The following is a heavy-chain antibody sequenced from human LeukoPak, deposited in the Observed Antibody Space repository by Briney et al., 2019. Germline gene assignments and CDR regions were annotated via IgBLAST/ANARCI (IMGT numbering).Heavy chain of an antibody. Sequence: SETLSLTCTASDECFSTDYWTWIRHPPGKGLEWIGYISSIGSTNYNPSLKSRVTITVDTSKKQFSLKMTSVTAADTAVYYCARDPTTVTKGFDVWGQGTMDTVSS. CDR1: DECFSTDY. V-gene: IGHV4-59*01. CDR3: ARDPTTVTKGFDV. CDR2: ISSIGST. D-gene: IGHD4-17*01. J-gene: IGHJ3*01.